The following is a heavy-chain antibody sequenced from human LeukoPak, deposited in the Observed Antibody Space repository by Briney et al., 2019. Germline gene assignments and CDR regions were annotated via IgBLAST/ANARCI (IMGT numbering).Heavy chain of an antibody. D-gene: IGHD2-2*01. CDR1: GGSISSGGYY. J-gene: IGHJ1*01. V-gene: IGHV4-30-2*01. CDR3: AREAYCSSTSCYARYFQH. Sequence: PSQTLSLTCTASGGSISSGGYYWSWIRQPPGKGLEWIEYIYHSGSTYYNPSLKSRVTISVDTSKNQFSLKLSSVTAADTAVYYCAREAYCSSTSCYARYFQHWGQGTLVTVSS. CDR2: IYHSGST.